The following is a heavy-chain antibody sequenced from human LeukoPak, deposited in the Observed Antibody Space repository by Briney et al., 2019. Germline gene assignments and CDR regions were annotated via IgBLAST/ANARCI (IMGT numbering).Heavy chain of an antibody. Sequence: SETLSLTCTVSGGSIGSSSYHWSWIRQPPGKGLEWIGNVYYSGRTYYNPSLKSRVTISVDTSNNQFSLKVNSVTAADTAVYYCAGRIVATSFRDFWGQGTLVTVSS. J-gene: IGHJ4*02. CDR1: GGSIGSSSYH. CDR3: AGRIVATSFRDF. V-gene: IGHV4-39*01. D-gene: IGHD3-22*01. CDR2: VYYSGRT.